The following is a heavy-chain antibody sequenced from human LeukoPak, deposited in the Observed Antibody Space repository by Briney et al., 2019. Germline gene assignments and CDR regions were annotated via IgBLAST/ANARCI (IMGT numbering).Heavy chain of an antibody. V-gene: IGHV1-3*01. CDR3: ARDLGYCTGGTCYPNWFDP. Sequence: ASVKVSCKASGYTFTSYAMHWVRQAPGQRLEWMGWINAGNDNTKYSQKFQGRITITRDTSASTAYMELSSLRSEDTAVYYCARDLGYCTGGTCYPNWFDPWGQGTLVTVSS. D-gene: IGHD2-15*01. J-gene: IGHJ5*02. CDR2: INAGNDNT. CDR1: GYTFTSYA.